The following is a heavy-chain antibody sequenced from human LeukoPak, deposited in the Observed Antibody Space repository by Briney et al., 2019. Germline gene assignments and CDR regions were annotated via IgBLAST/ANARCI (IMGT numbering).Heavy chain of an antibody. CDR1: GFTFSSYG. D-gene: IGHD6-6*01. J-gene: IGHJ4*02. CDR3: ARTLIEYSVSSCYFDY. Sequence: GGSLRLSCAASGFTFSSYGMSWVRQAPGKGLEWVSAISGSGGSTYYADSVKGRFTISRDNPKNTLYLQMNSLRAEDTAVYYCARTLIEYSVSSCYFDYWGQGTLVTVSS. CDR2: ISGSGGST. V-gene: IGHV3-23*01.